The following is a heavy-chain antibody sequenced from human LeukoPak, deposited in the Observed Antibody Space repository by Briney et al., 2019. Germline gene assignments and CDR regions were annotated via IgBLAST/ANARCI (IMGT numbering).Heavy chain of an antibody. CDR2: IYYSGGT. CDR1: GDSVNDYY. Sequence: SETLSLTRTVSGDSVNDYYWNWIRQPPGKGLEWIGYIYYSGGTDYNPSLKSRVTMSVDTSKNQFSLKLNSVTAADTAVYYCARGGARGSSAFDVWGQGTMVIVSA. J-gene: IGHJ3*01. CDR3: ARGGARGSSAFDV. D-gene: IGHD3-10*01. V-gene: IGHV4-59*02.